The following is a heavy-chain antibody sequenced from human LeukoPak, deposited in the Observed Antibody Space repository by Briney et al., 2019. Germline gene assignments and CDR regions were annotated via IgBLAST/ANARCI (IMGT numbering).Heavy chain of an antibody. Sequence: GGSLRLSCAASGFTFSNAWMSWVRQAPGKGLEWVGRIKSKTDGGTTDYAATVKGRFTISRDDSKNTLYLQMNSLKTEDTAVYYCTTDVGRDYFWGSYDAFDIWGQGTMVTVSS. CDR1: GFTFSNAW. CDR3: TTDVGRDYFWGSYDAFDI. D-gene: IGHD3-16*01. CDR2: IKSKTDGGTT. J-gene: IGHJ3*02. V-gene: IGHV3-15*01.